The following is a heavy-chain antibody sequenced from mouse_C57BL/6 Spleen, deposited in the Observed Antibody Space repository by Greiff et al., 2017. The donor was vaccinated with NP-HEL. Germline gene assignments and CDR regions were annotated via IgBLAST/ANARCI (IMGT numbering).Heavy chain of an antibody. V-gene: IGHV5-12*01. CDR2: ISNGGGST. J-gene: IGHJ1*03. Sequence: EVQVVESGGGLVQPGGSLKLSCAASGFTFSDYYMYWVRQTPEKRLEWVAYISNGGGSTYYPDTVKGRFTISRDNAKNTLYLQMSRLKSEDTAMYYCARRGYYGNYWYFDVWGTGTTVTVSS. D-gene: IGHD2-1*01. CDR1: GFTFSDYY. CDR3: ARRGYYGNYWYFDV.